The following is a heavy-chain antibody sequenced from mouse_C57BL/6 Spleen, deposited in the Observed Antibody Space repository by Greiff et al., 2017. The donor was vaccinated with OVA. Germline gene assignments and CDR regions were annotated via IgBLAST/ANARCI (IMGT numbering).Heavy chain of an antibody. CDR1: GYTFTSYG. CDR2: IYPRSGNT. V-gene: IGHV1-81*01. Sequence: VQLQQSGAELARPGASVKLSCKASGYTFTSYGISWVKQRTGQGLEWIGEIYPRSGNTYYNEKFKGKATLTADKSSSTAYMELRSLTSEDSAVYFCASPNWDRGAWFAYWGQGTLGTVSA. D-gene: IGHD4-1*01. J-gene: IGHJ3*01. CDR3: ASPNWDRGAWFAY.